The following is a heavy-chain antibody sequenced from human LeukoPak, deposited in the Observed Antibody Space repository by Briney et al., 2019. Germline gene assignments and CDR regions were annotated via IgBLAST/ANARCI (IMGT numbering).Heavy chain of an antibody. J-gene: IGHJ3*02. Sequence: PSETLSLTCTVSGGSISSSSYYWGWIRQPPGKGLEWIGSIYYSGSTYYNPSLKSRVTISVDTSKNQFSLKLSSVTAADTAVYYCAFGSSWAFDIWGQGTMVTVSS. CDR3: AFGSSWAFDI. CDR2: IYYSGST. CDR1: GGSISSSSYY. V-gene: IGHV4-39*07. D-gene: IGHD3-10*01.